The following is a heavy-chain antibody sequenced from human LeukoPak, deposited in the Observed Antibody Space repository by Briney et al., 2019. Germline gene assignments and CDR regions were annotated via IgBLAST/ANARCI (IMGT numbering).Heavy chain of an antibody. J-gene: IGHJ4*02. D-gene: IGHD6-19*01. CDR1: GGSISSYY. CDR2: IYYSGST. V-gene: IGHV4-59*01. CDR3: ARAQSVFVAGTYYFDD. Sequence: PSETLSLTCTVSGGSISSYYWSWIRQPPGKGLEWIGYIYYSGSTNYNPSLKSRVTISVDTSKNQFSLKLSSVTAADTAVYYCARAQSVFVAGTYYFDDWGQGTLVTVSS.